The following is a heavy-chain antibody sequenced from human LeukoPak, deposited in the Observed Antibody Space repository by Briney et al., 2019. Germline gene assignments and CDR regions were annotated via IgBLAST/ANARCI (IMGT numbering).Heavy chain of an antibody. J-gene: IGHJ3*02. CDR3: ARERVWGTSNAFDI. CDR2: INSDGSST. Sequence: SGGALRLSCAASGFPLSSYWMHWVRQAPGRVLVWVSRINSDGSSTSYADSVKGRFTISRDNAKITLYLQMNSLRAEDTAVYYCARERVWGTSNAFDIWGQGTMVTVSS. CDR1: GFPLSSYW. V-gene: IGHV3-74*01. D-gene: IGHD3-16*01.